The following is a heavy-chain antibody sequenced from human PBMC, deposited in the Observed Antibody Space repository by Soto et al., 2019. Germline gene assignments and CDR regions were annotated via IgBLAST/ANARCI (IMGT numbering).Heavy chain of an antibody. CDR3: ASSGRYECWSGYLSSRGFDP. CDR2: IIPIFGTA. Sequence: GASVKVSCKASGGTFSSYAISWVRQAPGQGLEWMGGIIPIFGTANYAQKFQGRVTITADESTSTAYMELSSLRSEDTAVYYCASSGRYECWSGYLSSRGFDPWGQRTLVNASS. CDR1: GGTFSSYA. V-gene: IGHV1-69*13. D-gene: IGHD3-3*01. J-gene: IGHJ5*02.